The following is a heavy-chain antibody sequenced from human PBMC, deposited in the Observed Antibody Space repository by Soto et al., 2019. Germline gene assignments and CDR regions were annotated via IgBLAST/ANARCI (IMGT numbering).Heavy chain of an antibody. Sequence: PGGSLRLSCAASGFTFSDYYMSWIRQAPGKGLEWVSYISSSGSTIYYADSVKGRFTISRDNAKNSLYLQMNSLRAEDTAVYYCAKRRFLEWLSNYYMDVWGKGTTVTVSS. CDR2: ISSSGSTI. J-gene: IGHJ6*03. D-gene: IGHD3-3*01. CDR1: GFTFSDYY. CDR3: AKRRFLEWLSNYYMDV. V-gene: IGHV3-11*01.